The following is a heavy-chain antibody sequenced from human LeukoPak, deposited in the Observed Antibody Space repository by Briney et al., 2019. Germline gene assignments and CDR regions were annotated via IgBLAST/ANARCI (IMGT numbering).Heavy chain of an antibody. Sequence: ASVKVSCKASGYTFTSYGISWVRQAPGQGLEWMGWISAYNGNTNYAQKLQGRVTMTTDTSTSTAYMELRSLRSDDTAVYYCARVAYDYVWGSYPEGCYYYYMDVWGKGTTVTVSS. V-gene: IGHV1-18*01. D-gene: IGHD3-16*02. CDR2: ISAYNGNT. J-gene: IGHJ6*03. CDR1: GYTFTSYG. CDR3: ARVAYDYVWGSYPEGCYYYYMDV.